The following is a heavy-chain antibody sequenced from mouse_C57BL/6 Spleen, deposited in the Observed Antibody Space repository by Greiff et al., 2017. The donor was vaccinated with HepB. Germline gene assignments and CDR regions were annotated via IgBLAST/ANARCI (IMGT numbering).Heavy chain of an antibody. CDR1: GFNIKDYY. CDR2: IDPEDGDT. V-gene: IGHV14-1*01. J-gene: IGHJ2*01. CDR3: TTLKTTVGGLYYFDY. D-gene: IGHD1-1*01. Sequence: EVQLQQSGAELVRPGASVKLSCTASGFNIKDYYMHWVKQRPEQGLEWIGRIDPEDGDTEYAPKFQGKATMTADTSSNTAYLQLSSLTSEDTAVYYCTTLKTTVGGLYYFDYRGQGTTLTVSS.